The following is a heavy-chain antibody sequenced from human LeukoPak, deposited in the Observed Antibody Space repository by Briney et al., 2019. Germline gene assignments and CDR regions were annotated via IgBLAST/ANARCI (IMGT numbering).Heavy chain of an antibody. CDR3: ARPYDSSGYDAFDI. CDR2: ISSSGSTI. D-gene: IGHD3-22*01. Sequence: KTGGSLRLSCAASGFTFSDYYMSWIRQAPGKGLEWVSHISSSGSTIYYADSVKGRFTISRDNAKNSLYLQMNSLRAEDTAVYYCARPYDSSGYDAFDIWGQGTMVTVSS. J-gene: IGHJ3*02. CDR1: GFTFSDYY. V-gene: IGHV3-11*04.